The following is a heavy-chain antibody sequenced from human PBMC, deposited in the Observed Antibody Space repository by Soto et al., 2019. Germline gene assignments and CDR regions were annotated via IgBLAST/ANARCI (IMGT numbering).Heavy chain of an antibody. V-gene: IGHV3-23*01. CDR3: AKDLATVTEPELPFDY. J-gene: IGHJ4*02. CDR2: ISGSGGST. CDR1: GFTFSSYA. Sequence: GGSLRLSCAASGFTFSSYAMSWVRQAPGKGLEWVSAISGSGGSTYYADSVKGRFTISRDNSKNTLYLQMNSLRAEDTAVYYCAKDLATVTEPELPFDYWGQGTLVTVSS. D-gene: IGHD4-17*01.